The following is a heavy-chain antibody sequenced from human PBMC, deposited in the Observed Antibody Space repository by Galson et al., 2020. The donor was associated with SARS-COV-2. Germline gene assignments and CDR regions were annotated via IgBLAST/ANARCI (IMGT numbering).Heavy chain of an antibody. CDR2: IDWDDDR. Sequence: SGPTLVHPTQTLTLPCTFPGFSLRPTGMRVSWIRQPTGKALDCLARIDWDDDRFSSTSLKTRLTISKDTSKNQVVLTMTNMDPVDTATYYCARTAYDILTGYTYAFDDWGQGTLVTVSS. CDR1: GFSLRPTGMR. CDR3: ARTAYDILTGYTYAFDD. D-gene: IGHD3-9*01. V-gene: IGHV2-70*04. J-gene: IGHJ4*02.